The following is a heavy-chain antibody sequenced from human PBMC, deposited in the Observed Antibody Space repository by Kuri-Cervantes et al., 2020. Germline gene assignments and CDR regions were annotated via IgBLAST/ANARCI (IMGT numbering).Heavy chain of an antibody. D-gene: IGHD6-6*01. CDR2: MNPNSGNT. CDR1: GYTFTSYD. CDR3: ARRPIAARYYYYGMDV. J-gene: IGHJ6*02. Sequence: ASVKVSCKASGYTFTSYDINWVRQATGQGLEWMGWMNPNSGNTGYAQKFQGRVTMTRNTSISTAYMELSSLRSEDTAVYYCARRPIAARYYYYGMDVWGQGTTVTVS. V-gene: IGHV1-8*01.